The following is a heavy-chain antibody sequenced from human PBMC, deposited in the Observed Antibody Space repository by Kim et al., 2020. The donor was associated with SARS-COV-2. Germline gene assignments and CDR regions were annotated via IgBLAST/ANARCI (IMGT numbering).Heavy chain of an antibody. D-gene: IGHD2-2*01. CDR2: IIPIFGTA. V-gene: IGHV1-69*13. CDR1: GGTFSSYA. Sequence: SVKVSCKASGGTFSSYAISWVRQAPGQGLEWMGGIIPIFGTANYAQKFQGRVTITADESTSTAYMELSSLRSEDTAVYYCARDRDFIVVVPAAIALSAPYGMDVWGQGTTVTVSS. J-gene: IGHJ6*02. CDR3: ARDRDFIVVVPAAIALSAPYGMDV.